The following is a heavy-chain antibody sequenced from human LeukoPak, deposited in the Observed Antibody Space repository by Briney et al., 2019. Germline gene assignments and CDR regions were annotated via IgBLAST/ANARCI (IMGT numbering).Heavy chain of an antibody. J-gene: IGHJ6*02. CDR3: ARERIAAAGTIGYYYYGMDV. D-gene: IGHD6-13*01. CDR2: INPSGGST. Sequence: ASVKVSCKASGYTFTSYYMHWVRQAPGQGLEWMGIINPSGGSTSYAQKFQGRVTMTRDTSTSTVYMELRSLRSDDTAVYYCARERIAAAGTIGYYYYGMDVWGQGTTVTVSS. CDR1: GYTFTSYY. V-gene: IGHV1-46*01.